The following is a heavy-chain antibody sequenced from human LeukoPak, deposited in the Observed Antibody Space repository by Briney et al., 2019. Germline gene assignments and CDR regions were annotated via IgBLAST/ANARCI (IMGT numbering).Heavy chain of an antibody. CDR1: GYTFTSYD. D-gene: IGHD3-16*01. J-gene: IGHJ4*02. Sequence: ASVKVSCKASGYTFTSYDINWVRQAAGQGLEWMGWMNPNSGDTGYVEKFQGRVTMTRDTSITTAYVELSSLRSEDTAVYYCTRSGFGGGVHFDYWGRGTPVTVSS. CDR3: TRSGFGGGVHFDY. CDR2: MNPNSGDT. V-gene: IGHV1-8*01.